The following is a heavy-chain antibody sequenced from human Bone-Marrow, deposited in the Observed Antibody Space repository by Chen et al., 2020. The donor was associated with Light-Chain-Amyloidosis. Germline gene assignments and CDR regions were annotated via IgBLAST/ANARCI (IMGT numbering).Heavy chain of an antibody. Sequence: EVQMLESGGGWVQPGGYLRVSCADSGYNFSTYAMSWGRQAPGKGLEWVSAISGSGGSTYYADSVKGRFTISRDNSKNTLYLQMNSLRAEDTAVYYCAKDRVYYDSSGYPATYFDYWGQGTLVTVSS. D-gene: IGHD3-22*01. CDR2: ISGSGGST. V-gene: IGHV3-23*01. CDR1: GYNFSTYA. J-gene: IGHJ4*02. CDR3: AKDRVYYDSSGYPATYFDY.